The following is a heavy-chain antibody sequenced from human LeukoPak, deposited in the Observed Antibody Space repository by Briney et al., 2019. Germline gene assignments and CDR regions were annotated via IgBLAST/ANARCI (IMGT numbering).Heavy chain of an antibody. CDR3: AKDKSSGYYYFDY. CDR1: GFTFSSYG. J-gene: IGHJ4*02. CDR2: ISWNSGSI. Sequence: SGGSLRLSCAASGFTFSSYGMHWVRQAPGKGLEWVSGISWNSGSIGYADSVKGRFTISRDNAKNSLYLQMNSLRAEDTALYYCAKDKSSGYYYFDYWGQGTLVTVSS. V-gene: IGHV3-9*01. D-gene: IGHD3-22*01.